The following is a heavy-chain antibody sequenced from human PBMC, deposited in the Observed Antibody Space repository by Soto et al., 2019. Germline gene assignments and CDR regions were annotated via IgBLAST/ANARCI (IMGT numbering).Heavy chain of an antibody. CDR3: AKGSDYFHSSGYNLEYFQH. J-gene: IGHJ1*01. Sequence: GASVKVSCKASGYTFTSYGISWVRQAPGQGLEWMGWISAYNGNTNYAQKLQGRVTMTTDTSTSTAYMELRSLRAEDTAVYYCAKGSDYFHSSGYNLEYFQHWGQGTLVTVSS. V-gene: IGHV1-18*01. D-gene: IGHD3-22*01. CDR2: ISAYNGNT. CDR1: GYTFTSYG.